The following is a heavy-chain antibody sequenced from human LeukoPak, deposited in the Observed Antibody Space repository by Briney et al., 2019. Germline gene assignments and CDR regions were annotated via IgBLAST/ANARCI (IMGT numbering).Heavy chain of an antibody. V-gene: IGHV1-2*06. D-gene: IGHD3-3*01. CDR1: GYTFTGYY. J-gene: IGHJ4*02. CDR2: INPNSGGT. CDR3: ARFPPDPRNFGAGRYYFDY. Sequence: RASVKVSCKASGYTFTGYYMHWVRQAPGQGLEWMGRINPNSGGTNYAQKFQGRVTMTRDTSISTAYMELSRLRSDDTAVYYCARFPPDPRNFGAGRYYFDYWGQGTLVTVSS.